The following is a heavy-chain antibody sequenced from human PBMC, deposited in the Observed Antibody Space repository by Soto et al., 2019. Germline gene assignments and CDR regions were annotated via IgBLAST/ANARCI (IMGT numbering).Heavy chain of an antibody. CDR1: GFTFSSFG. CDR3: AKGLYSYGSSYFES. D-gene: IGHD5-18*01. CDR2: IAFDGSDE. J-gene: IGHJ4*02. V-gene: IGHV3-30*18. Sequence: QVQLVESGGGVVQPGRSLRLSCVVSGFTFSSFGMHWVRQAPGKGLEWVAVIAFDGSDEYYGDSVKGRFSMSRDNSKSTLYPQMNSLRPEDAAVYYCAKGLYSYGSSYFESWGQGTLVTVSS.